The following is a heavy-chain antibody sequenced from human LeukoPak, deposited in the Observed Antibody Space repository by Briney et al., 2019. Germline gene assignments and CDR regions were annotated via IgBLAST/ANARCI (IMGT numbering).Heavy chain of an antibody. CDR2: ISSSGSTI. Sequence: VGSLRLSCAASGFTFSNEMNWVRQAPGKGLEWVSYISSSGSTIYYADSVKGGFTISRDNAKNSLYLQLNSLRAEDTAVYYCAELGITMIGGVWGKGTTVTISS. CDR1: GFTFSNE. V-gene: IGHV3-48*03. J-gene: IGHJ6*04. CDR3: AELGITMIGGV. D-gene: IGHD3-10*02.